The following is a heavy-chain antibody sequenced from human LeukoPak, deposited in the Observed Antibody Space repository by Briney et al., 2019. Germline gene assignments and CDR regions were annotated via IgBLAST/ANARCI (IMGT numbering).Heavy chain of an antibody. CDR2: IYYSGST. V-gene: IGHV4-39*01. CDR3: ARHEYSSSWYYFDY. J-gene: IGHJ4*02. Sequence: PSETLSLTCTVSGGSISSSSYYWGWIRQPPGKGLEWIGSIYYSGSTYYNPSLKSRVTISVDTSKNQFSLKLSSVTAADTAVYYCARHEYSSSWYYFDYWGQGTLVTVSS. D-gene: IGHD6-13*01. CDR1: GGSISSSSYY.